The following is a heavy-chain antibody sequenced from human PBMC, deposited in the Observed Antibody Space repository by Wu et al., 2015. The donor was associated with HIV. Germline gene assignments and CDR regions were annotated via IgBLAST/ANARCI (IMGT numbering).Heavy chain of an antibody. Sequence: QVQLVQSGAEIKKPGSSVKVSCKASRDTFKRFAISWVRQAPGQGLEWIGRIIPLFDTVNLAQKFQGRVTISADESTSTVHMDLSSLRSEDTAVYYCAADGVVGLDYWGQGTLVTVSS. D-gene: IGHD3-3*01. CDR1: RDTFKRFA. V-gene: IGHV1-69*13. J-gene: IGHJ4*02. CDR3: AADGVVGLDY. CDR2: IIPLFDTV.